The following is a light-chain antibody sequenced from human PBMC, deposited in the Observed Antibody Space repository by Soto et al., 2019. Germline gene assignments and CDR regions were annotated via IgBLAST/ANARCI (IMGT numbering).Light chain of an antibody. CDR2: DAS. V-gene: IGKV3-20*01. Sequence: EIVLTQSPGTLSLSPGERATLSCRASQSVSNNLAWYQQKPGLAPTLLISDASSRASGVPDRFTGGGSGTDFTLTIRRLEPEDFALYYCQHYAAPPITFGQGTRLEI. CDR1: QSVSNN. J-gene: IGKJ5*01. CDR3: QHYAAPPIT.